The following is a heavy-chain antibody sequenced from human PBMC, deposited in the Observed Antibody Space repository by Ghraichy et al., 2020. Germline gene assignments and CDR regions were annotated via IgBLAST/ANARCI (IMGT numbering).Heavy chain of an antibody. CDR2: IYYSGST. CDR3: ARDLTPGGFDY. CDR1: GGSVSSGSYY. Sequence: ETLSLTCTVSGGSVSSGSYYWSWIRQPPGKGLEWIGYIYYSGSTNYNPSLKSRVTFSLDTSKNQFSLKLTSVTPADTAVYYCARDLTPGGFDYWGQGTLVTVSS. J-gene: IGHJ4*02. V-gene: IGHV4-61*01.